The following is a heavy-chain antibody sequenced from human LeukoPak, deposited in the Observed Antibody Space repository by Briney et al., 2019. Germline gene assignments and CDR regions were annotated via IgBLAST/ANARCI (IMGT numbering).Heavy chain of an antibody. V-gene: IGHV3-23*01. CDR3: AKAPVTSCRGAYCYPFDY. Sequence: GGSLRLSCAASGFTLSTYAMSWVRQTPGKGLEWVAATSSSDAGTYHADSVRGRFTISRDNSKNTLYLQMNSLRAEDAAVYFCAKAPVTSCRGAYCYPFDYWGQGTLVTVSS. J-gene: IGHJ4*02. CDR2: TSSSDAGT. CDR1: GFTLSTYA. D-gene: IGHD2-21*01.